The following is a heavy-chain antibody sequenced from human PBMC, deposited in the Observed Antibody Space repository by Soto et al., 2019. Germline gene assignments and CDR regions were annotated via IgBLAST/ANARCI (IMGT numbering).Heavy chain of an antibody. CDR1: GFTFSSYA. V-gene: IGHV3-30-3*01. CDR2: ISYDGSNK. J-gene: IGHJ4*02. Sequence: QVQLVESGGGVVQPGRSLRLSCAASGFTFSSYAMHWVRQAPGKGLEWVAVISYDGSNKYYADSVKGRFTISRDNSKNTLYLQMNSLRAEDTAVYYCARDGYRGYSNGPGLYWGQGTLVTVSS. CDR3: ARDGYRGYSNGPGLY. D-gene: IGHD5-18*01.